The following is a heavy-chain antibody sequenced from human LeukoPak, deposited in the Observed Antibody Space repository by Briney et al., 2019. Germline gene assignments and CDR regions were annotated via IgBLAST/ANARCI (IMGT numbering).Heavy chain of an antibody. CDR1: GYSFTGHW. J-gene: IGHJ3*02. D-gene: IGHD3-10*01. CDR2: IYPGDSDT. CDR3: ARYGKSGTYSHGFDI. V-gene: IGHV5-51*01. Sequence: GESLKISCEAFGYSFTGHWIGWVRQMPGRGLEFMGTIYPGDSDTRYSPSFEGRVTISVDKSTNTAYQQWSGLKASDTAMYYCARYGKSGTYSHGFDIWGQGTMVFVSS.